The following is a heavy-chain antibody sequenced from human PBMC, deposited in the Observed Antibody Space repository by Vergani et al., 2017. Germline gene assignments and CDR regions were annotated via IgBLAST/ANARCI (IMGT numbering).Heavy chain of an antibody. CDR3: ARVSRAFDY. V-gene: IGHV4-38-2*01. CDR2: IYHSGST. Sequence: QVQLQESGPGLVKPSETLSLTCAVSGYSISSGYYWGWIRQPPGKGLEWIGSIYHSGSTYYNPSLKSRVTISLDTSKNQFSLKLSSVTAADTAVYYCARVSRAFDYWGQGTLVTVSS. J-gene: IGHJ4*02. CDR1: GYSISSGYY. D-gene: IGHD6-13*01.